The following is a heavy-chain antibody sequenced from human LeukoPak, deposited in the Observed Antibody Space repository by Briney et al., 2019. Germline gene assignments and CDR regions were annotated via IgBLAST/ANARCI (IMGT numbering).Heavy chain of an antibody. Sequence: GGSLRLSCAASGFTFSSYAMHWVRQAPGKGLEWVAVISYGGSNKYYADSVKGRFTISRDNSKNTLYLQMNSLRAEDTAVYYCARVIARGPDYYYGMDVWGQGTTVTVSS. D-gene: IGHD6-6*01. CDR1: GFTFSSYA. J-gene: IGHJ6*02. V-gene: IGHV3-30*04. CDR3: ARVIARGPDYYYGMDV. CDR2: ISYGGSNK.